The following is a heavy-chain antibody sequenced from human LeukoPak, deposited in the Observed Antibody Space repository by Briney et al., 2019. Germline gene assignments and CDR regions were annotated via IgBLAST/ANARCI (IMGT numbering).Heavy chain of an antibody. J-gene: IGHJ5*02. CDR3: ARDVLLVPRWFDP. Sequence: SVKVSCKASGGTFSSYAISWVRQAPGQGLEWMGGIIPIFGTANYAQKLQGRVTMTTDTSTSTAYMELRSLRSDDTAIYYCARDVLLVPRWFDPWGQGTLVTVSS. CDR2: IIPIFGTA. V-gene: IGHV1-69*05. CDR1: GGTFSSYA. D-gene: IGHD6-13*01.